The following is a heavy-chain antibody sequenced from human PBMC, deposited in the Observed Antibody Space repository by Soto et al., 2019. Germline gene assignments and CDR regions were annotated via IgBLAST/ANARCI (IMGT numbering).Heavy chain of an antibody. CDR3: AKDQIVLMVYAIPTYFDY. J-gene: IGHJ4*02. V-gene: IGHV3-23*01. CDR2: ISGSGGST. CDR1: GFTFSSYA. D-gene: IGHD2-8*01. Sequence: GGSLRLSCAASGFTFSSYAMSWVRQAPGKGLEWVSAISGSGGSTYYADSVKGRFTISRDNSKNTLYLQMNSLRAEDTAVYYCAKDQIVLMVYAIPTYFDYWGQGTLVTSPQ.